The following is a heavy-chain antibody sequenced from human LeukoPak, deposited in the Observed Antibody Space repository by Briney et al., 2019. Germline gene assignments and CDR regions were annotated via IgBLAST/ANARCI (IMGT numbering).Heavy chain of an antibody. CDR2: IIPILGIA. Sequence: SVKVSCKASGGTFSSYXIXWVRQAPGXXXXXMGRIIPILGIANXXQKFQGRXTXTADKSTSTAYMELSSLRSEDTAVYYCARDSTADDAFDIWGQGTMVTVSS. J-gene: IGHJ3*02. D-gene: IGHD2-21*02. CDR3: ARDSTADDAFDI. V-gene: IGHV1-69*04. CDR1: GGTFSSYX.